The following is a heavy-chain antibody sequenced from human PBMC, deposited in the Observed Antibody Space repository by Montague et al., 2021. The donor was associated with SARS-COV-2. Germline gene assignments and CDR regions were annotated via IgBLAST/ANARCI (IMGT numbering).Heavy chain of an antibody. CDR2: ISWNSDTI. J-gene: IGHJ6*03. Sequence: SLRLSCATSGFTFNDYAMHWVRQAPGKGLEWVSGISWNSDTINYADSVKGRFTISRDNAENSLYLQMNSLRAEDTAFYYCAKGSGYFLNYYYMDGWGKGTTVTVSS. V-gene: IGHV3-9*01. CDR1: GFTFNDYA. D-gene: IGHD6-25*01. CDR3: AKGSGYFLNYYYMDG.